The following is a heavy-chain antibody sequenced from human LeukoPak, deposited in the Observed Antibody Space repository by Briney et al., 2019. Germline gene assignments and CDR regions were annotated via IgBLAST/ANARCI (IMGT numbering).Heavy chain of an antibody. J-gene: IGHJ4*02. CDR3: AKDERVVGYCSGGSCHAGLYY. D-gene: IGHD2-15*01. V-gene: IGHV3-30*18. CDR2: ISYDGSNK. CDR1: GFTFRNYG. Sequence: GGSLRLSCAASGFTFRNYGMHWVRQAPGKGLEWVAVISYDGSNKYYADSVEGRFTISRDNSKNTLYLQMNSLRAEDTAVYYCAKDERVVGYCSGGSCHAGLYYWGQGTLVTVSS.